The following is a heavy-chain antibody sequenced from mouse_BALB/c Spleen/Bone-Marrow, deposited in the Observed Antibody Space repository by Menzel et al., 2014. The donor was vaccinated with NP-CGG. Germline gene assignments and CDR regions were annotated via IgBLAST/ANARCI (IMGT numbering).Heavy chain of an antibody. Sequence: VQLQESGAELMKPGASVKISCKATGYTFSSYWIEWIKQRPGHGLEWIGETLPGSGSSNYNEKFKGKATFTADTSSNTAYMQLSSLTSEDSAVCYCASRGYAMDYLGQGTSVTVTS. CDR2: TLPGSGSS. V-gene: IGHV1-9*01. CDR3: ASRGYAMDY. CDR1: GYTFSSYW. J-gene: IGHJ4*01.